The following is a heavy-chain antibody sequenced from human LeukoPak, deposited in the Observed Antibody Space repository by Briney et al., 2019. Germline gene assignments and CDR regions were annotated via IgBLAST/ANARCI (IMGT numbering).Heavy chain of an antibody. CDR2: INQDGSEK. Sequence: PGESLRLSXAASGFTFSSYSMTWVRQAPGKGLEWVANINQDGSEKYYVDSVKGRFTISRDNAKNSLYLQMNSLRAEDTAVYYCARDDAFDIWGQGTMVTVSS. CDR3: ARDDAFDI. J-gene: IGHJ3*02. V-gene: IGHV3-7*01. CDR1: GFTFSSYS.